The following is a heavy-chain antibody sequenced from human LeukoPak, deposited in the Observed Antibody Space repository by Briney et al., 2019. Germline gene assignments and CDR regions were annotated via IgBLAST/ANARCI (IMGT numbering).Heavy chain of an antibody. CDR3: ARALNPGYCSSTSCYPNWFDP. CDR2: ISSSGSTI. CDR1: GFTFSDYY. Sequence: GGSLRLSCAASGFTFSDYYMSWIRQAPGKWLEWVSYISSSGSTIYYADSVKGRFTISRDNAKNSLYLQMNSLRAEDTAVYYCARALNPGYCSSTSCYPNWFDPWGQGTLVTVSS. D-gene: IGHD2-2*01. J-gene: IGHJ5*02. V-gene: IGHV3-11*01.